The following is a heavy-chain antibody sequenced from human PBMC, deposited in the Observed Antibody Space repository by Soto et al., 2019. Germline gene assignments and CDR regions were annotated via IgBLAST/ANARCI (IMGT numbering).Heavy chain of an antibody. CDR2: IIPIFGTA. Sequence: QVHLVQSGAEVKKPGSSLKVSCKASGGTFSSYAISWVRQAPGQGLEWMGGIIPIFGTANYPQKFQESVTITADEATNTAYMEGSSVRAEDTAVYYCARALGRNDFWGRGTLVTVYS. CDR3: ARALGRNDF. CDR1: GGTFSSYA. V-gene: IGHV1-69*12. J-gene: IGHJ4*02. D-gene: IGHD1-26*01.